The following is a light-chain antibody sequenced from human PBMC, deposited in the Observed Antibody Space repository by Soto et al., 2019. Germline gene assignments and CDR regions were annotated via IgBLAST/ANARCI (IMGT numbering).Light chain of an antibody. V-gene: IGKV1-5*03. Sequence: DIQMTQSPSTLSASEGDRVTITCRASQSISRGLAWYQQKPGKAPKLLMHKASSLESGVPSRFSGSGSGTEFTLSISSLQPDDVATYYCQQYNSYPRTFGQGTKVEIK. CDR3: QQYNSYPRT. CDR1: QSISRG. J-gene: IGKJ1*01. CDR2: KAS.